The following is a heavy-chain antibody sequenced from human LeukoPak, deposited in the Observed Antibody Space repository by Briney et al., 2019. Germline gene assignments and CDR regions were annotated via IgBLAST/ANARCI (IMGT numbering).Heavy chain of an antibody. CDR1: GDSISSYY. J-gene: IGHJ4*02. D-gene: IGHD6-13*01. Sequence: SETLSLTCTVSGDSISSYYWSWIRQPPGKGLEWIGYIYHSGSTNYNPSLKIRVTISADTSTDQFSLKLASVTAADTAVYYCATGYSSTWYYFDCWGQGTLVTVSS. CDR3: ATGYSSTWYYFDC. CDR2: IYHSGST. V-gene: IGHV4-59*01.